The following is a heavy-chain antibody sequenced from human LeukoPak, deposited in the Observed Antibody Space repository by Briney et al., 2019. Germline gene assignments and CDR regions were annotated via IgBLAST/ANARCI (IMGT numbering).Heavy chain of an antibody. J-gene: IGHJ5*02. Sequence: SSEALSLTCAVYGGSFSGYYWSWIRQPPGKGLEWIGEINHSGSTNYNPSLKSRVTISVDTSKNQFSLKLSSVTAADTAVYYCARGPSKEYSSSSNWFDPWGQGTLVTVSS. CDR1: GGSFSGYY. V-gene: IGHV4-34*01. CDR3: ARGPSKEYSSSSNWFDP. CDR2: INHSGST. D-gene: IGHD6-6*01.